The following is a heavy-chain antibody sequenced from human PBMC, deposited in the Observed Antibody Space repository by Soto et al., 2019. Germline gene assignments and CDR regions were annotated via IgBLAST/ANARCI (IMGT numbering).Heavy chain of an antibody. V-gene: IGHV5-51*01. Sequence: GSLKISCXGSGYKFTTYWIGWVRQMPGKGLEWMAIIYPDDSDSRYSPSFQGQVTISADKSISTAYLQWSSLKASDTAIYYCVATYGDYLDYWGQGTLVTVSS. D-gene: IGHD4-17*01. J-gene: IGHJ4*02. CDR3: VATYGDYLDY. CDR2: IYPDDSDS. CDR1: GYKFTTYW.